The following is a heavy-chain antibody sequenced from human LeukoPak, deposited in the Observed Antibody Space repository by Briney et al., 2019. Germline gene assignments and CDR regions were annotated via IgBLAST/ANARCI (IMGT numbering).Heavy chain of an antibody. Sequence: GGSLRLSCATSGFTFSSYGMHWVRQAPGKGLEWVAFIWYDGSNKYYPDSVKGRFTISRDNSKNTLYLQMNSLRAEDTAAYYCARDPAQTFDIWGQGTMVTVSS. CDR1: GFTFSSYG. J-gene: IGHJ3*02. CDR2: IWYDGSNK. CDR3: ARDPAQTFDI. V-gene: IGHV3-33*01.